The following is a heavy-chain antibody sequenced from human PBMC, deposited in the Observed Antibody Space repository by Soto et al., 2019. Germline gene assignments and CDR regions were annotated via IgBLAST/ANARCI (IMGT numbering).Heavy chain of an antibody. CDR1: GFSLRTNGVG. CDR2: IYWDGYK. D-gene: IGHD3-16*01. Sequence: QITLKESGPTLVKPTQTLTLTCAFSGFSLRTNGVGVGWIRQPPGTALEWLALIYWDGYKHYSPSLESRLTITEDTSKNEVVLTVTNMDPVDTATYYCAHKGGGDRILDYWGQGTLVTVSS. V-gene: IGHV2-5*02. J-gene: IGHJ4*02. CDR3: AHKGGGDRILDY.